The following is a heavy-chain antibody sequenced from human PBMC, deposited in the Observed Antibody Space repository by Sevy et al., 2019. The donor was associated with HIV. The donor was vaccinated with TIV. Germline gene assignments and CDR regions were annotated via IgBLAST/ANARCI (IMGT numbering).Heavy chain of an antibody. D-gene: IGHD3-10*01. CDR3: ARGALLNGSGSYRGYYYYYGMDV. Sequence: GGSLRLSCAASGFTFSSYEMNWVRQAPGKGLEWVSYISSSGSTIYYADSVKGRFTISRDNAKNSLYLQMNSLRAEDTAVYYCARGALLNGSGSYRGYYYYYGMDVWGQGTTVTVSS. J-gene: IGHJ6*02. V-gene: IGHV3-48*03. CDR2: ISSSGSTI. CDR1: GFTFSSYE.